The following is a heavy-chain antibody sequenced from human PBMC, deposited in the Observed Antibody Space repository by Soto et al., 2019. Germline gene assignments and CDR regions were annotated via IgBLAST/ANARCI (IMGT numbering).Heavy chain of an antibody. V-gene: IGHV4-59*08. D-gene: IGHD6-6*01. CDR1: NGSISNFY. CDR3: ARLEYSSSGNWFDP. J-gene: IGHJ5*02. CDR2: IHYSGST. Sequence: SETLSLTCTVSNGSISNFYWSWIRQPPAKGLEWIGYIHYSGSTRYNPSLKSRVTISVDTSKNQFSLRLNSVTAADTAVYYCARLEYSSSGNWFDPWGQGTQVTVSS.